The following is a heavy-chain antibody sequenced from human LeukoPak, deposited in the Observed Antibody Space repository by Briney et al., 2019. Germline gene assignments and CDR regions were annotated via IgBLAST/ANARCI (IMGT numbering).Heavy chain of an antibody. D-gene: IGHD3-10*01. J-gene: IGHJ3*02. CDR1: GGTFSSYA. CDR2: IIPILGIA. Sequence: ASVKVSCKASGGTFSSYAISWVRQAPGKGLEWMGRIIPILGIANYAQKFQGRVTITADKSTSTAYMELSSLRSEDTAVYYCARAGSGGEAFDIWGQGTMVTVSS. CDR3: ARAGSGGEAFDI. V-gene: IGHV1-69*04.